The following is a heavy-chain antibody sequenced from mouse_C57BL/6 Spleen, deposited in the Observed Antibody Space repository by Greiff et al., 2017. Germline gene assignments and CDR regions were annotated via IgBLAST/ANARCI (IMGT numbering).Heavy chain of an antibody. CDR3: TSVPYYYGSSPGWFAY. J-gene: IGHJ3*01. CDR1: GFTFSSYA. Sequence: EVQLVESGAGLVKPGGSLKLSCAASGFTFSSYAMSWVRQTPEKRLEWVAYISSGGDYIYYADTVKGRFTISSDNARNTLYLQMSSLKSEDTAMYYCTSVPYYYGSSPGWFAYWGQGTLVTVSA. CDR2: ISSGGDYI. D-gene: IGHD1-1*01. V-gene: IGHV5-9-1*02.